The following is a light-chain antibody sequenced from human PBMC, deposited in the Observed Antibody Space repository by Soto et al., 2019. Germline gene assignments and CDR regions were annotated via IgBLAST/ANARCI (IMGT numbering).Light chain of an antibody. CDR2: AAS. V-gene: IGKV1-39*01. J-gene: IGKJ4*01. CDR1: XSXXXX. Sequence: DXPMTQXPSSLSASVGDRVTITCRXXXSXXXXLNWYQQKVGKAPQLLIYAASTLQSGVPSRFSGIGSGTDFTLTXNNLQXXDFXXXXXXXXYXRPLTFGGGTKVE. CDR3: XXXYXRPLT.